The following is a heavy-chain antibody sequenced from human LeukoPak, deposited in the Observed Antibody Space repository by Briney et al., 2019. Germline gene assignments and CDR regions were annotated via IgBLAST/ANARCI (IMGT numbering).Heavy chain of an antibody. J-gene: IGHJ4*02. CDR2: INHSGST. V-gene: IGHV4-34*01. D-gene: IGHD5-18*01. Sequence: SETLSLTCAVYGGSFSGYYWSWIRQPPGKGLEWIGEINHSGSTNYNPSLKSRVTISVDTSKNQFSLKLSSVTAADTAVYYCARAKRGYSYLGYFDFWGQGTLVTVSS. CDR3: ARAKRGYSYLGYFDF. CDR1: GGSFSGYY.